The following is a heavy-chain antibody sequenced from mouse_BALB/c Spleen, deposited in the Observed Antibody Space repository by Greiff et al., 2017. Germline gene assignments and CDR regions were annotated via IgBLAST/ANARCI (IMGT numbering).Heavy chain of an antibody. CDR3: ARDPPHYYGSSYEWYFDV. V-gene: IGHV1-4*02. CDR2: INPSSGYT. CDR1: GYTFTSYT. Sequence: QVQLQQSAAELARPGASVKMSCKASGYTFTSYTMHWVKQRPGQGLEWIGYINPSSGYTEYNQKFKDKTTLTADKSSSTAYMQLSSLTSEDSAVYYCARDPPHYYGSSYEWYFDVWGAGTTVTVSS. J-gene: IGHJ1*01. D-gene: IGHD1-1*01.